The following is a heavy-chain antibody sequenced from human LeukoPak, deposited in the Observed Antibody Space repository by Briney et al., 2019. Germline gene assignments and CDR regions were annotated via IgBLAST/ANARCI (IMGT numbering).Heavy chain of an antibody. V-gene: IGHV1-69*06. CDR1: GGTFSSYA. D-gene: IGHD6-13*01. CDR2: IIPIFGTA. Sequence: SVKVSCKASGGTFSSYAISWVRQVPGQGLEWRGGIIPIFGTANYAQKFQGRVTITADKATSTAYMELSSVRSEDKAVYYCARERVLQQPPYYYYGMDVWGKGTTVTVSS. CDR3: ARERVLQQPPYYYYGMDV. J-gene: IGHJ6*04.